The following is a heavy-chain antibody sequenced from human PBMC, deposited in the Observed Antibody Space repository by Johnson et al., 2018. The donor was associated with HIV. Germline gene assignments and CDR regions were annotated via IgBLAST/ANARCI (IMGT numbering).Heavy chain of an antibody. J-gene: IGHJ3*02. CDR2: ISSSGRTT. CDR1: GFTFSDHY. CDR3: ARATWSDDAFDI. Sequence: QVQLVESGGGLVQPGGSLRLSCAASGFTFSDHYMTWIRQAPGKGLECISSISSSGRTTYYADSVKGRFTISRDNSKNTLYLQMNSLRAEDTALYYCARATWSDDAFDIWGQGTMVTVSS. D-gene: IGHD2-8*01. V-gene: IGHV3-11*01.